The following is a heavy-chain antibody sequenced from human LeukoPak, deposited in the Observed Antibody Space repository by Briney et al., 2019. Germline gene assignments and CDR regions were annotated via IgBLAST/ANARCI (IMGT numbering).Heavy chain of an antibody. D-gene: IGHD3-16*01. Sequence: SDTLSLTCTVSGDSMTSYYWSFIRQPAGRGLEWIGRIHTSGTTYYNPSLKSRLMMSVDTSKNQFSLRLTSVTAADTAVYYCARGDFYDGGGRNWFDPWGQGTLVTVSS. J-gene: IGHJ5*02. V-gene: IGHV4-4*07. CDR2: IHTSGTT. CDR3: ARGDFYDGGGRNWFDP. CDR1: GDSMTSYY.